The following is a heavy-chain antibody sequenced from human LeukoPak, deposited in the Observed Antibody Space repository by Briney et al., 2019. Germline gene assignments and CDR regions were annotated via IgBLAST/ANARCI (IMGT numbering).Heavy chain of an antibody. CDR1: GLTFSSYA. J-gene: IGHJ4*02. CDR3: ARDRKVDYFDY. V-gene: IGHV3-23*01. CDR2: ISDSGGST. Sequence: GGSLRLSCAASGLTFSSYAMSWVRQAPGKGLEWVSTISDSGGSTWYADSVKGRFTISRDNSKNTLYLQMNTLRAEDTAVYYCARDRKVDYFDYWGQGTLVTVSS.